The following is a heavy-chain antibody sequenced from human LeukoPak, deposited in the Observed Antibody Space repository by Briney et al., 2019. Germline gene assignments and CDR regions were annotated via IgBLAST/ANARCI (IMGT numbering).Heavy chain of an antibody. CDR3: AKTYYYGSGNPADAFDI. CDR2: IYPDDSDT. V-gene: IGHV5-51*01. Sequence: GESLKTSCKASGYTFTDYWIGWVRQVPGKGLEWMGLIYPDDSDTRYTSSFQGQVAISADKSVNTAFLQWSSLKASDTAMYYCAKTYYYGSGNPADAFDIWGQGTMVTVSA. J-gene: IGHJ3*02. D-gene: IGHD3-10*01. CDR1: GYTFTDYW.